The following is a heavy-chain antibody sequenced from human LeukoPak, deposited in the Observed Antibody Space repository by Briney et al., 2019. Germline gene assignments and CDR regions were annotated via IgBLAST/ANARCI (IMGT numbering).Heavy chain of an antibody. CDR2: IYYSGST. CDR1: GGSISSYY. D-gene: IGHD1-26*01. Sequence: PSETLSLTCTVSGGSISSYYWSWIRQPPGKGLEGIGYIYYSGSTNYNPSLKSRVTISVDTSKNQFSLKLSSVTAADTAVYYCAARTVVGATVYFDYWGQGTLVTVSS. J-gene: IGHJ4*02. V-gene: IGHV4-59*08. CDR3: AARTVVGATVYFDY.